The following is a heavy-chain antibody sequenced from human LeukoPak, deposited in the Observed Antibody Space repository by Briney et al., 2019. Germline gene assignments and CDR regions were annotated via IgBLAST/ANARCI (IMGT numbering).Heavy chain of an antibody. CDR3: AKDLITVTQ. J-gene: IGHJ4*02. D-gene: IGHD4-17*01. V-gene: IGHV3-30-3*01. CDR1: GFTFSSYA. CDR2: ISYDGSNK. Sequence: GGSLRLSCAASGFTFSSYAMHWVRQAPGKGLEWVAVISYDGSNKYYADSVKGRFTISRDNSKNTLYLQMNSLRAEDTAVYYCAKDLITVTQWGQGTLVTVSS.